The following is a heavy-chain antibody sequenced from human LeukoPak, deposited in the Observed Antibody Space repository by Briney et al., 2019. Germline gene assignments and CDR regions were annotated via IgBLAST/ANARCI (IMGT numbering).Heavy chain of an antibody. D-gene: IGHD1-26*01. V-gene: IGHV3-33*01. Sequence: PGRSLRLSCAASGFTFSSYGMRWVRQAPGKGLEWLAVIWYDGSNEYYADSVKGRFTISRDNSKNTLYLQMNSLRAEDTAVYYCARRGSYGSYYFDYWGQGTLVTVSS. CDR1: GFTFSSYG. CDR2: IWYDGSNE. J-gene: IGHJ4*02. CDR3: ARRGSYGSYYFDY.